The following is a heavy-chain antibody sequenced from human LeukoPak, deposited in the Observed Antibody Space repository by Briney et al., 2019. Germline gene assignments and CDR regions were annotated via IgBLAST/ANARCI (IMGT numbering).Heavy chain of an antibody. V-gene: IGHV1-2*02. J-gene: IGHJ5*02. Sequence: VASVKVSCKASGYTFTGYYMHWVRQAPGQGLEWMGWINPNSGGTNYAQKFQGRVTMTRDMSTSTDYMELSSLRSEDTAIYYCARDNSVGDNAWWFDPWGQGTLVTVSS. D-gene: IGHD1-26*01. CDR1: GYTFTGYY. CDR3: ARDNSVGDNAWWFDP. CDR2: INPNSGGT.